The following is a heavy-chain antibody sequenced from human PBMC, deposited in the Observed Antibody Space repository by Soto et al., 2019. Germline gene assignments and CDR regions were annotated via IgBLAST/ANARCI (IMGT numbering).Heavy chain of an antibody. J-gene: IGHJ4*03. CDR1: GYSFTSYW. Sequence: GASLKISCKGSGYSFTSYWISWVRQMPGKGLERMGRIDPSDSYTNYSPSFQGHVTISADKSISTAYLQWSSLKASDTAMYYCARTGGTGTRVYDLYDGMEVGGPATLATVST. V-gene: IGHV5-10-1*01. D-gene: IGHD1-1*01. CDR2: IDPSDSYT. CDR3: ARTGGTGTRVYDLYDGMEV.